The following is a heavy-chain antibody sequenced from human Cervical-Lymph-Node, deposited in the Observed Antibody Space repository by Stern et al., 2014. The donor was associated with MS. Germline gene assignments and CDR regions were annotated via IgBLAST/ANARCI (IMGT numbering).Heavy chain of an antibody. J-gene: IGHJ4*02. D-gene: IGHD2-15*01. Sequence: EVQLVESGGGFVQPGESLRLSCAASGLTFSSSAMNWVRQAPGKGLEWLSYISQTATTILYADSVNGRFSISRGNAKNSLYLQMNSLRVEDTAVYYCARDPLQGSSLHFDYWGQGTLVAVSP. CDR2: ISQTATTI. CDR1: GLTFSSSA. CDR3: ARDPLQGSSLHFDY. V-gene: IGHV3-48*01.